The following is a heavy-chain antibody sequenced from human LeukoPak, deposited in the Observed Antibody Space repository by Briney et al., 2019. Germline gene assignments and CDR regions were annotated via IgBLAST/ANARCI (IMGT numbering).Heavy chain of an antibody. CDR2: IGTVGDT. D-gene: IGHD5-18*01. J-gene: IGHJ4*02. Sequence: GGSLRLSCAASGFTFSSYDMHWVRQATGKGLEWVSAIGTVGDTYYPGSVKGRFTISRENAKNSLYLQMNSLRAGDTAVYYCARGYDYGYGLDHWGQGTLVTVSS. CDR1: GFTFSSYD. V-gene: IGHV3-13*01. CDR3: ARGYDYGYGLDH.